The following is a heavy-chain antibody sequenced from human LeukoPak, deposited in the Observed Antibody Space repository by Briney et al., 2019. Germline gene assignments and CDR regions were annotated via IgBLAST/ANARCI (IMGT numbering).Heavy chain of an antibody. CDR2: ISANDGYA. Sequence: ASVKVSCKTSGYTFTNYGITWVRQAPGQGLEWVGWISANDGYAKYAQKVQGRVTMTTDTPTSTAYMELRSLTSDDTAVYSCARAPLGFTLGPGDYWGQGTLVTVSA. V-gene: IGHV1-18*01. CDR1: GYTFTNYG. CDR3: ARAPLGFTLGPGDY. J-gene: IGHJ4*02.